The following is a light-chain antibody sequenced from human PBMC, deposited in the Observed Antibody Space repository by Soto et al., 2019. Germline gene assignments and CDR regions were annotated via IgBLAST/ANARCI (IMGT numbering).Light chain of an antibody. Sequence: SYELTQPPSVSVAPGQTARITCGGNNIGSKSVHWYQQKPGQAPVLVVYDGSDRPSGIPERFSGSNSGNTATLTISRVEAGEEGDYLCQVGDSRSDHYFFGTGTKVTVL. J-gene: IGLJ1*01. V-gene: IGLV3-21*02. CDR3: QVGDSRSDHYF. CDR1: NIGSKS. CDR2: DGS.